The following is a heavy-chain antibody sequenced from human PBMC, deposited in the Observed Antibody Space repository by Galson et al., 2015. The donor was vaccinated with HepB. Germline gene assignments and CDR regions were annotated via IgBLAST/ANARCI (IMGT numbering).Heavy chain of an antibody. D-gene: IGHD4-17*01. J-gene: IGHJ4*02. CDR1: GFTFSSYW. CDR3: ARVGDGDYSTYYFDY. CDR2: IKQDGSEK. Sequence: SLRLSCAASGFTFSSYWMSWVRQAPGKGLEWVANIKQDGSEKYYVDSVKGRFTISRDNAKNSLYLQMNSLRAEDTAVYYCARVGDGDYSTYYFDYWGQGTLVTVSS. V-gene: IGHV3-7*03.